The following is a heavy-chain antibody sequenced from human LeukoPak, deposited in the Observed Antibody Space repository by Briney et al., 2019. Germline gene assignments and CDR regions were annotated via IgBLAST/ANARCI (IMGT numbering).Heavy chain of an antibody. J-gene: IGHJ4*02. CDR3: ARDTSTALDY. CDR2: IQKRADRYTA. Sequence: PGGSLRLSRAASGFPFRTHYMDWARQPRGRGLEWMGRIQKRADRYTAHYAASVKGRFTMSRDDSQNSLYLQMNSLKTEDTAVYYCARDTSTALDYWGQGTLVTVSS. CDR1: GFPFRTHY. V-gene: IGHV3-72*01.